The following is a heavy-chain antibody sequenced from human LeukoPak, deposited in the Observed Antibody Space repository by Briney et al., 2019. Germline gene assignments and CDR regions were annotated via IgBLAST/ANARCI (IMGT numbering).Heavy chain of an antibody. D-gene: IGHD3-10*01. CDR2: IYSDGST. V-gene: IGHV3-53*01. CDR3: ASSPGFGESYYFDY. CDR1: GFTVNNNY. Sequence: GGSLRLSCAASGFTVNNNYMSWVRQAPGKGLEGVSVIYSDGSTYYADSVKGRFTISRGNSKNTLYLQMTSLRAEDTAVYYCASSPGFGESYYFDYWGQGTLVTVSS. J-gene: IGHJ4*02.